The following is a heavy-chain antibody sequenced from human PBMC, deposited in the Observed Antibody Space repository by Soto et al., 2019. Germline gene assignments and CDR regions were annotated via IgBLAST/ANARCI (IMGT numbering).Heavy chain of an antibody. CDR1: GGSISNYY. Sequence: SETLSLTCTVSGGSISNYYWSWIRQPPGKGLEWIGYIYYSGSTNYNPSLKSRVTISVDTSKNQFSLKLSSVTAADTAVYYCARRYGGTFDYWGQGTLVTASS. J-gene: IGHJ4*02. CDR3: ARRYGGTFDY. D-gene: IGHD2-15*01. V-gene: IGHV4-59*08. CDR2: IYYSGST.